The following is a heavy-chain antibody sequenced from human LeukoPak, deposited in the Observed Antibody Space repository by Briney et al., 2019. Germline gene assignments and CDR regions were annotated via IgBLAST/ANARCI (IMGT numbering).Heavy chain of an antibody. Sequence: GGSLRLSCAAYGFTFSSYSMNWVRQAPGKGLEWVSFISTSSSYIYYADSVKGRFTISRDNSKNTLYLQMNSLRAEDTAVYYCAKAFTVTTGVFDYWGQGTLVTVSS. D-gene: IGHD4-17*01. CDR3: AKAFTVTTGVFDY. J-gene: IGHJ4*02. V-gene: IGHV3-21*04. CDR2: ISTSSSYI. CDR1: GFTFSSYS.